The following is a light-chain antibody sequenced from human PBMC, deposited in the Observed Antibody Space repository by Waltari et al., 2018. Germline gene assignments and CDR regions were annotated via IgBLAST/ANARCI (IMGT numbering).Light chain of an antibody. CDR1: RCHSHYG. Sequence: QLVLTQPPSASASPGASVKLTCTLRRCHSHYGLAWPQPQPEKGPRFLMKVNGDGSHTKGDGIPHRVSGSSSGAERYLTISSLQSEDEADYYCQTWGPDNNWVFGGGTKLTVL. J-gene: IGLJ3*02. CDR2: VNGDGSH. V-gene: IGLV4-69*02. CDR3: QTWGPDNNWV.